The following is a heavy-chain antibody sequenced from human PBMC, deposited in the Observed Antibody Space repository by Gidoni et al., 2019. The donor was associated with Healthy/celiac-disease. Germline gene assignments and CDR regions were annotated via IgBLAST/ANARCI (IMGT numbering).Heavy chain of an antibody. CDR1: GYSFTSYW. Sequence: AQLLQSGAEAKKPGESLPIACKGSGYSFTSYWIGGVRQMPGKGLGWMGMIYPGASDTGYSQSFQCQVTSSADKAISTAYLQWSSRKASDTAMYDCARQGSGWYAGYRFDPWGQGTLVTVSS. CDR3: ARQGSGWYAGYRFDP. CDR2: IYPGASDT. J-gene: IGHJ5*02. V-gene: IGHV5-51*01. D-gene: IGHD6-19*01.